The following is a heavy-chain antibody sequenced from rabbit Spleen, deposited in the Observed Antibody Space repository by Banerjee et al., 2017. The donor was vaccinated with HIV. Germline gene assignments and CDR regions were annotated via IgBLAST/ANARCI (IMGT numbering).Heavy chain of an antibody. CDR2: IYTSSGST. J-gene: IGHJ4*01. V-gene: IGHV1S40*01. D-gene: IGHD1-1*01. CDR3: ARDVDTIYFRFSL. CDR1: GLDFSNGYY. Sequence: QSLEESGGDLVKPGASLTLTCKASGLDFSNGYYMCWVRQAPGKGLEWIACIYTSSGSTWYASWVNGRFTISKTSSTTVTLQMTSLTAADTATYFCARDVDTIYFRFSLWGPGTLVTVS.